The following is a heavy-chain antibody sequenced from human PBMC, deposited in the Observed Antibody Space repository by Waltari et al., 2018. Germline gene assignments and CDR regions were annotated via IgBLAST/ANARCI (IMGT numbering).Heavy chain of an antibody. CDR2: RYYDGSNP. D-gene: IGHD3-22*01. Sequence: QVQLVESGGGGVQPGRSLRRSCAASGFTFRSYGMHWVRQAPGKGLEWVAGRYYDGSNPSYSDSVKGRFTISRDNSKNTLYLQMNSLRAEDTAVYYCAKDLTASTMIVVPIDYWGQGTLVTVSS. CDR1: GFTFRSYG. CDR3: AKDLTASTMIVVPIDY. J-gene: IGHJ4*02. V-gene: IGHV3-30*18.